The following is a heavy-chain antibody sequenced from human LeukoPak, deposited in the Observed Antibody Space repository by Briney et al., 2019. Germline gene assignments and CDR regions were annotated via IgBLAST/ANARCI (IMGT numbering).Heavy chain of an antibody. CDR2: IKSKTDGGTT. CDR1: GFTFSNAW. J-gene: IGHJ4*02. Sequence: PGGSLRLSCAASGFTFSNAWMSWVRQAPGKGLEWVGRIKSKTDGGTTDYAAPVKGRFTISRDDSKNTLYLQMNSLKTEDTAVYYCTTLPCSGGSCYRDYWGQGTLVTVSS. V-gene: IGHV3-15*01. CDR3: TTLPCSGGSCYRDY. D-gene: IGHD2-15*01.